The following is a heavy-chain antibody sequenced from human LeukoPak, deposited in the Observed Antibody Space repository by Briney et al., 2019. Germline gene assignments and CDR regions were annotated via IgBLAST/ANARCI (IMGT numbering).Heavy chain of an antibody. D-gene: IGHD3-16*01. CDR1: GFTFSSYS. J-gene: IGHJ4*02. V-gene: IGHV3-21*01. Sequence: GGSLRLSCAASGFTFSSYSMNWVRQAPGKGLEWVSSISSSSSYIYYADSVKGRFTISRDNAKNSLYLQMNSLRAEDTAVYYCARIRGEPNWAIDYWGQGTLVTVSS. CDR3: ARIRGEPNWAIDY. CDR2: ISSSSSYI.